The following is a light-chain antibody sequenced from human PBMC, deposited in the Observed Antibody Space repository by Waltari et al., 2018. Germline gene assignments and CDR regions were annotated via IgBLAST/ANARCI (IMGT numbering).Light chain of an antibody. V-gene: IGKV3-20*01. J-gene: IGKJ4*01. Sequence: TQSPSTLSLSPGERATLSCRASQSVTNNYLAWYQQQPGQAPRLLIYGVSSRATGIPGRFSGSGSGTDFTLTIGRLEPEDSAVYFCHLYGSARTFGGGTRVEIK. CDR2: GVS. CDR1: QSVTNNY. CDR3: HLYGSART.